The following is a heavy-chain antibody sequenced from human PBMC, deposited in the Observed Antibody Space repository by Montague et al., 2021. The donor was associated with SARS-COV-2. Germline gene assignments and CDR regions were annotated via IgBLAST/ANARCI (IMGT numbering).Heavy chain of an antibody. CDR1: GASVGSSD. CDR3: ARLQGGRRLMDY. Sequence: SETLSLTCTVSGASVGSSDWGWIRQPPGKALEYIAYISEIGSTHRNPALKSRVTISVDPSRNQFYLDVNSVTAADTAVYYCARLQGGRRLMDYWGQGTLVTVPS. CDR2: ISEIGST. D-gene: IGHD5-12*01. V-gene: IGHV4-59*02. J-gene: IGHJ4*02.